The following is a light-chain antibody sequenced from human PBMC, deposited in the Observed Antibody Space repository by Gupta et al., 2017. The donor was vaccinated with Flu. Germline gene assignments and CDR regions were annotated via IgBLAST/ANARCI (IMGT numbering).Light chain of an antibody. V-gene: IGLV3-25*02. CDR3: PARDSSGSSYV. J-gene: IGLJ1*01. CDR1: AFPNPF. Sequence: SYELTQPPSVSVSRVPTARITCSGDAFPNPFAYWYQQQPGPAPVLLIYKDTERPSGIPERLSGSNSGTTATLTIHGVEAEDEADYYCPARDSSGSSYVFGPGTMVTVL. CDR2: KDT.